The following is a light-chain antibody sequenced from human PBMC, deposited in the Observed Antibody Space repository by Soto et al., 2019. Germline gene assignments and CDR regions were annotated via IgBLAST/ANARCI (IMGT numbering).Light chain of an antibody. CDR1: QSFRGL. J-gene: IGKJ5*01. Sequence: VLTQSPFTLSLSPGERATLSCRASQSFRGLLAWYQQKPGQAPRLLIYDAYNRATGIPPRFSGSGSGTDFTLTISSLEPEDSAVYYCQQRHMWPITFGQGTRLEN. CDR2: DAY. V-gene: IGKV3-11*01. CDR3: QQRHMWPIT.